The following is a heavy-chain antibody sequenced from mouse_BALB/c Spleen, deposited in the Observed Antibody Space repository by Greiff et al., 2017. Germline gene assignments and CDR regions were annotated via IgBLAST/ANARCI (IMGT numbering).Heavy chain of an antibody. Sequence: EVQGVESGGDLVKPGGSLKLSCAASGFTFSSYGMSWVRQTPDKRLEWVATISSGGSYTYYPDSVKGRFTISRDNAKNTLYLQMSSLKSEDTAMYYCARENYYYGSSSYAMDYWGQGTSVTVSS. V-gene: IGHV5-6*01. J-gene: IGHJ4*01. CDR2: ISSGGSYT. CDR3: ARENYYYGSSSYAMDY. CDR1: GFTFSSYG. D-gene: IGHD1-1*01.